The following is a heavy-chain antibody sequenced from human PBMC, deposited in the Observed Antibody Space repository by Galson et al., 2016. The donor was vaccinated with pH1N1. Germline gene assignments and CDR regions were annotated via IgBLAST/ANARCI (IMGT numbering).Heavy chain of an antibody. Sequence: SLRLSCAASGFTFSNFVMSWVRQAQGKGLEWVSTIRGSGGSTYYADSVKGRFTSSRDNSKNTLYLQMNSLRADDAAVYYCAKHPYYVDTSKIDYWGQGTLVSVSS. V-gene: IGHV3-23*01. CDR3: AKHPYYVDTSKIDY. CDR2: IRGSGGST. D-gene: IGHD5-18*01. CDR1: GFTFSNFV. J-gene: IGHJ4*02.